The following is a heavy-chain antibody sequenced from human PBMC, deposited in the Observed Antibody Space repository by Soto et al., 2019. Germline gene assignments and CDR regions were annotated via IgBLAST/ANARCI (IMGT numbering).Heavy chain of an antibody. CDR1: GYTFTGYA. J-gene: IGHJ4*02. CDR2: INAGNGNT. V-gene: IGHV1-3*01. D-gene: IGHD1-26*01. Sequence: GASVKVSCKASGYTFTGYAMHWVRQAPGQRLEWMGWINAGNGNTKYSQKFQGRVTITRDTSASTAYMELSSLKASDTAMYYCARQGPEWELLDFSVDYWGQGTLVTVSS. CDR3: ARQGPEWELLDFSVDY.